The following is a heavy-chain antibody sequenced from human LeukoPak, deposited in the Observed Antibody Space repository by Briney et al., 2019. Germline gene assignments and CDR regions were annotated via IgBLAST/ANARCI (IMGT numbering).Heavy chain of an antibody. D-gene: IGHD1-7*01. Sequence: PSETLSLTCTVSGDSITGFYWNWIRQPPGKGLEWIGYIHYSGSTNYNPSLKSRVTISVDTSKNQFSLKLSSVTAADTAVYYCARGHNWNYADYWGQGTLVTVSS. CDR1: GDSITGFY. V-gene: IGHV4-59*01. CDR2: IHYSGST. CDR3: ARGHNWNYADY. J-gene: IGHJ4*02.